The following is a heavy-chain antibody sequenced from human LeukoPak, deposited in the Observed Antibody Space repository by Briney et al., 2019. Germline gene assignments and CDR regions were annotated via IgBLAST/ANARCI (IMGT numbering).Heavy chain of an antibody. V-gene: IGHV3-7*01. Sequence: PGGSLRLSCAASGFTFSSYWMSWVRQAPGKGLEWVANIKQDGSEKYYVDSVKGRFTISRDNAKNSLYLQMNSLRAEDTAVYYCASHYGDPYYYYYYYMDVWGKGTTVTVSS. D-gene: IGHD4-17*01. CDR1: GFTFSSYW. J-gene: IGHJ6*03. CDR3: ASHYGDPYYYYYYYMDV. CDR2: IKQDGSEK.